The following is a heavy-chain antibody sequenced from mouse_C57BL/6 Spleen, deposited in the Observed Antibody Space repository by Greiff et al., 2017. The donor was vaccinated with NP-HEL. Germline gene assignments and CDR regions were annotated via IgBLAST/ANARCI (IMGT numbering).Heavy chain of an antibody. V-gene: IGHV1-82*01. D-gene: IGHD2-1*01. CDR3: ARSIYYGNYAMDY. J-gene: IGHJ4*01. CDR2: IYPGDGDT. CDR1: GYAFSSSW. Sequence: VQVVESGPELVKPGASVKISCKASGYAFSSSWMNWVKQRPGKGLEWIGRIYPGDGDTNYNGKFKGKATLTADKSSSTAYMQLSSLTSEDSAVYFCARSIYYGNYAMDYWGQGTSVTVSS.